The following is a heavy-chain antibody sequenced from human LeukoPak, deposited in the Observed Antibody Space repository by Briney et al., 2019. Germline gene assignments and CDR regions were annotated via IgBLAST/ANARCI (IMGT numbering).Heavy chain of an antibody. J-gene: IGHJ4*02. CDR3: ASRLIVGSSGSDY. CDR2: ISGSGGST. D-gene: IGHD2-21*01. Sequence: GGSLRLSCAASGFTFSSYAMSWVRQAPGKGLEWVSAISGSGGSTYYADSVKGRFAISRDNSKNTLYLQMNSLRAEDTAVYYCASRLIVGSSGSDYWGQGTLVTVSS. CDR1: GFTFSSYA. V-gene: IGHV3-23*01.